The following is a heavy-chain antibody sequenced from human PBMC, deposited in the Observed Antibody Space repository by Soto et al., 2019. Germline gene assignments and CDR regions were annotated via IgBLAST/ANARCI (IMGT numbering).Heavy chain of an antibody. CDR3: ARLGWSSSTWADDAFDI. V-gene: IGHV3-72*01. CDR2: SRNKANSYTT. CDR1: GFTLSDRY. D-gene: IGHD6-13*01. Sequence: EVQLVASGGGLVQPGGSLRLSCVASGFTLSDRYMDWVRQAPGKGLEWVGRSRNKANSYTTEYAAPVKGRFTILRHAAENSMYLRMNSLKTEDTAVYYCARLGWSSSTWADDAFDIWGQVTMVVVSS. J-gene: IGHJ3*02.